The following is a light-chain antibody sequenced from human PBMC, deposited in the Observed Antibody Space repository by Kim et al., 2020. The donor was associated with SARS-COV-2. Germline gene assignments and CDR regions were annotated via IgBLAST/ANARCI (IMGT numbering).Light chain of an antibody. CDR2: WAS. V-gene: IGKV4-1*01. CDR1: LSVLYSSSNKNY. J-gene: IGKJ2*01. Sequence: RTTINCKSSLSVLYSSSNKNYLAWYQQKPGQPPKLLIYWASARESGVPDRFSGSGSGTDFTLTISNLQAEDVAVYYCQQYYNTPYTFGQGTKLEI. CDR3: QQYYNTPYT.